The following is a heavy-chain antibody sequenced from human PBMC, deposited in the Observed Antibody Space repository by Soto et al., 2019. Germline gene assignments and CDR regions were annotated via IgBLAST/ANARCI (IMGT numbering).Heavy chain of an antibody. J-gene: IGHJ4*02. CDR2: IFHDGST. Sequence: QVHLQESGPGLVKPSGTLSLTCAVSGASISSGSWWSWVRQPPGKGLEWIVEIFHDGSTNYNPSLKSRVTMSVDKAKNYFSLELSSVTAADTALDYCARDEYDASPDWGQGTLVTVSS. D-gene: IGHD3-16*01. CDR1: GASISSGSW. CDR3: ARDEYDASPD. V-gene: IGHV4-4*02.